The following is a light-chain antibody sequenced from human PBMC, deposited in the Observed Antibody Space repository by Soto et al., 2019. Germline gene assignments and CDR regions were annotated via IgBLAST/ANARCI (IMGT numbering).Light chain of an antibody. CDR3: SSYTSTTTRV. Sequence: QSVLAQPASVSGSPGQSITISCTGTSSDVGGYNYVSWYQQHPGKGPKLVIYEVSNRPSGVSNRFSGSKSGNTATLTISGLQAEDEADYYCSSYTSTTTRVFGTGTKVTV. J-gene: IGLJ1*01. CDR1: SSDVGGYNY. V-gene: IGLV2-14*03. CDR2: EVS.